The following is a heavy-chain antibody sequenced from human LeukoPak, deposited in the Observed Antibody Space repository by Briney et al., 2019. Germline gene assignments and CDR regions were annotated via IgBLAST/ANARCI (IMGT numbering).Heavy chain of an antibody. Sequence: QPGGSLRLSCVASGFPFCSYWMTWVRQAPGKGLEWVANIKQDGSKKSYVDSVKGRFTISRDNAKNSLYLQMNSLRAEDTAIYYCTRVGYIDEGIDYWGQGTLVTVSS. CDR2: IKQDGSKK. J-gene: IGHJ4*02. D-gene: IGHD5-24*01. V-gene: IGHV3-7*04. CDR1: GFPFCSYW. CDR3: TRVGYIDEGIDY.